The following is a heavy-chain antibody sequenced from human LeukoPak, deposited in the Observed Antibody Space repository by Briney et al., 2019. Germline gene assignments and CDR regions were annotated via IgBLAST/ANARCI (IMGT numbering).Heavy chain of an antibody. D-gene: IGHD6-13*01. CDR1: GDSISSSSYF. J-gene: IGHJ4*02. V-gene: IGHV4-39*01. CDR3: ARRSSSQPPNY. Sequence: SETLSLTCTVSGDSISSSSYFWGWIRQPPGKGLEWVGSMSYSGSTYYNPSLKSRVTISVDTSKNQFSLKLSSVTAADTAVYYCARRSSSQPPNYWGQGTLVTVSS. CDR2: MSYSGST.